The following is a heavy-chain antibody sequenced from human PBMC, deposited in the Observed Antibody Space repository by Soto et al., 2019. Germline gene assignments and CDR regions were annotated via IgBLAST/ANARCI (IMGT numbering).Heavy chain of an antibody. CDR3: ARDGYSSGWYLSRKGWFDP. CDR2: ISAYNGNT. CDR1: GYTFTSYG. D-gene: IGHD6-19*01. J-gene: IGHJ5*02. Sequence: QVQLVQSGAEVKKPGASVKVSCKASGYTFTSYGISWVRQAPGQGLEWMGWISAYNGNTNYAQKLQGRVTMTTDTSPSTAYMELRSLRSDDTAVYYCARDGYSSGWYLSRKGWFDPWGQGTLVTVSS. V-gene: IGHV1-18*01.